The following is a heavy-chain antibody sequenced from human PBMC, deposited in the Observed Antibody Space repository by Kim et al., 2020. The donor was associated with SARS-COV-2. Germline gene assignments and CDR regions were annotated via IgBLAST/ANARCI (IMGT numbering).Heavy chain of an antibody. CDR2: INHSGST. Sequence: SETLSLTCAVYGGSFSGYYWSWIRQPPGKGLEWIGEINHSGSTNYNPSLKSRVTISVDTSKNQFSLKLSSVTAADTAVYYCARGRRGSMAGTMRLSWFDPWGQGTLVTVSS. CDR3: ARGRRGSMAGTMRLSWFDP. CDR1: GGSFSGYY. D-gene: IGHD6-19*01. J-gene: IGHJ5*02. V-gene: IGHV4-34*01.